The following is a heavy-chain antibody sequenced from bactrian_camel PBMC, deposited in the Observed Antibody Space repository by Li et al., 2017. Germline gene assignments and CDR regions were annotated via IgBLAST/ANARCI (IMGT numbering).Heavy chain of an antibody. CDR3: ATATRGAWNGYNY. CDR1: GFTFSNYA. Sequence: VQLVESGGGLVQPGGSLRLSCAAPGFTFSNYAMSWVRETPGKGLEWVSTINSGGGTAYYADSVKGRFTISRDNAKNTVYLQMNSLKSEDTALYYCATATRGAWNGYNYWGQGTQVTVS. CDR2: INSGGGTA. V-gene: IGHV3S40*01. D-gene: IGHD3*01. J-gene: IGHJ4*01.